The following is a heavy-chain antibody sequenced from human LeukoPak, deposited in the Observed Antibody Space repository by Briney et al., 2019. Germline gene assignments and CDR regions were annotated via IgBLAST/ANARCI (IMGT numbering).Heavy chain of an antibody. D-gene: IGHD6-13*01. CDR2: IYYTGST. CDR1: GYSINNDYY. V-gene: IGHV4-59*01. Sequence: PSETLSLTCTVSGYSINNDYYWNWIRQPPGKGLEWIGYIYYTGSTNYNPSLKSRVTMSVDTSKNQFSLNLRSVTPEDTAVYYCARNLIPEQLVLNFWGQGTLVTVSS. CDR3: ARNLIPEQLVLNF. J-gene: IGHJ4*02.